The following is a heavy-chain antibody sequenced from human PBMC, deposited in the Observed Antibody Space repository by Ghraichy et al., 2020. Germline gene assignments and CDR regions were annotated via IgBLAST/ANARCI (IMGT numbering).Heavy chain of an antibody. J-gene: IGHJ5*02. V-gene: IGHV1-3*01. CDR3: ARGSSTRAGCWFDP. D-gene: IGHD2-2*01. Sequence: FQGRVTITRDTSASTAYMELSSLRSEDTAVYYCARGSSTRAGCWFDPWGQGTLVTVSS.